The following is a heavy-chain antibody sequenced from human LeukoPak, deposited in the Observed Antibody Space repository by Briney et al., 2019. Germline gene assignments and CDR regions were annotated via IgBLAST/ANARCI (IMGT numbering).Heavy chain of an antibody. V-gene: IGHV4-30-4*01. Sequence: SETLSLTCTVSGGSISSGDYYWSWIRQPPGKGLEWIGYIYYSGSTYYNPFLKSRVTISVDTSKNQFSLKLSSVTAADTAAYYCARVPSGGNSYYDAFDIWGQGTMVTVSS. J-gene: IGHJ3*02. CDR3: ARVPSGGNSYYDAFDI. CDR2: IYYSGST. CDR1: GGSISSGDYY. D-gene: IGHD4-23*01.